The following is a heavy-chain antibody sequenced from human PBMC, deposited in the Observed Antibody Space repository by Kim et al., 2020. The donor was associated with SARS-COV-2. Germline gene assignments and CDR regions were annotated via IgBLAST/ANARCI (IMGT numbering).Heavy chain of an antibody. Sequence: SETLSLTCAVYGGSFSGYYWSWIRQPPGKGLEWIGEINHSGSTNYNPSLKSRVTISVDTSKNQFSLKLSSVTAADTAVYYCARGTKVGTSCPKIDYWGQGTLVTVSS. CDR3: ARGTKVGTSCPKIDY. J-gene: IGHJ4*02. CDR2: INHSGST. CDR1: GGSFSGYY. V-gene: IGHV4-34*01. D-gene: IGHD2-2*01.